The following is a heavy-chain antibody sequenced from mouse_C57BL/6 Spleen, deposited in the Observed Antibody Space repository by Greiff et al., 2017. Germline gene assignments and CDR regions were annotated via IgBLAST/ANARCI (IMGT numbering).Heavy chain of an antibody. V-gene: IGHV1-69*01. D-gene: IGHD2-5*01. Sequence: VQLQQPGAELVMPGASVKLSCKASGYTFTSYWMHWVKQRPGQGLEWIGEIDPSDSYTNYNQKFKGKSTLTVDKSSSTAYMQLSSLTSEDSAVYYCARGYSKYYFDYWGQGTTLTVSS. J-gene: IGHJ2*01. CDR2: IDPSDSYT. CDR3: ARGYSKYYFDY. CDR1: GYTFTSYW.